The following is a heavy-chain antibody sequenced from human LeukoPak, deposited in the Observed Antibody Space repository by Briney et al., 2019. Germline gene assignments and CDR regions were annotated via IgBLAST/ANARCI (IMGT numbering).Heavy chain of an antibody. Sequence: GASVKVSCKASGCTFTSYYMHWVRQAPGQGLEWMGIINPSGGSTSYAQKFQGRVTMTRDTSTSTVYMELSSLRSEDTAVYYCARDLIPGIAAAETSPDYWGQGTLVTVSS. D-gene: IGHD6-13*01. CDR3: ARDLIPGIAAAETSPDY. J-gene: IGHJ4*02. CDR2: INPSGGST. CDR1: GCTFTSYY. V-gene: IGHV1-46*01.